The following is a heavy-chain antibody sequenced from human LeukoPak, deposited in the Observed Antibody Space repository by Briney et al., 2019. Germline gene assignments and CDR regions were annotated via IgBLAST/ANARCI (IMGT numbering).Heavy chain of an antibody. D-gene: IGHD3-3*01. J-gene: IGHJ6*03. CDR1: GDSISSYY. V-gene: IGHV4-59*01. CDR3: ARGNYDFYGDYYYMDV. CDR2: IYYSGST. Sequence: SETLSLTCTVPGDSISSYYWSWIRQPPRKGLEWVGYIYYSGSTNYNPSLKSRVTISVDTSKNQFSLKLSSVTAADTAVYYCARGNYDFYGDYYYMDVWGKGTTVTVSS.